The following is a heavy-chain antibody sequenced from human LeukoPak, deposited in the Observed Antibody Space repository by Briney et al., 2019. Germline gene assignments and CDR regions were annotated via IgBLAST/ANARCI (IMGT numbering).Heavy chain of an antibody. CDR2: ISWNSGSI. CDR1: GFTFDDYA. Sequence: GGSLRLSCAASGFTFDDYAMHWVPQAPGKGLEWVSGISWNSGSIGYADSVKGRFTISRDNAKNSLYLQMNSLRAEDTALYYCAKDREFRSYGYYFDYWGQGTLVTVSS. J-gene: IGHJ4*02. CDR3: AKDREFRSYGYYFDY. V-gene: IGHV3-9*01. D-gene: IGHD5-18*01.